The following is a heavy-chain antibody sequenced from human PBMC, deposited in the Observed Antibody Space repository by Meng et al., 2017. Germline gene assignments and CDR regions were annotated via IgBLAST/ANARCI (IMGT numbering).Heavy chain of an antibody. CDR2: IWYDGSNK. CDR3: ARGLSTTYWYFDL. J-gene: IGHJ2*01. D-gene: IGHD2/OR15-2a*01. Sequence: VQRGESGGGGVQPGRSLRLSCAASGFTFSSYGMHWVRQAPGKGLEWVAVIWYDGSNKYYADSVKGRFTISRDNSKNTLYLQMNSLRAEDTAVYYCARGLSTTYWYFDLWGRGTLVTVSS. CDR1: GFTFSSYG. V-gene: IGHV3-33*01.